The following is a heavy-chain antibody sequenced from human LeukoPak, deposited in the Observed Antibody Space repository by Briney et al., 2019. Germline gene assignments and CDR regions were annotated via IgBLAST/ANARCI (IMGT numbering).Heavy chain of an antibody. D-gene: IGHD2-21*02. CDR1: GFTFTSYS. CDR3: AKEGCSGACSEDYFDN. CDR2: ISSDGNAK. J-gene: IGHJ4*02. V-gene: IGHV3-30*18. Sequence: PGRSLRLSCAASGFTFTSYSIHWVRQTPGKGLEWMTVISSDGNAKFYADSVKGRFTISRDNSKNTVYPQMNSLRAEDSAVYYCAKEGCSGACSEDYFDNWGQGTLVTVAS.